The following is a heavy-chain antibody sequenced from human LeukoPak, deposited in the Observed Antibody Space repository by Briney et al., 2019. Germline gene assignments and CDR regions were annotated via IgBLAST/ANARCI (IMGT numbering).Heavy chain of an antibody. V-gene: IGHV1-18*01. D-gene: IGHD4-23*01. J-gene: IGHJ4*02. CDR3: ARFSYGGKSFDY. CDR1: GYTFTNYG. Sequence: GASVKVSCKASGYTFTNYGISWVRQAPGQGLEWMGWISAYSGNTNYAQKIQGRVTMTTDTSTSTAYMELRSLRSDDTAVYYCARFSYGGKSFDYWGQGTLVTVSS. CDR2: ISAYSGNT.